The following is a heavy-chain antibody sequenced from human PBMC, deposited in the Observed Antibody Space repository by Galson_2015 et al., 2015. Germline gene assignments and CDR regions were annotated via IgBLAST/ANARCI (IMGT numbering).Heavy chain of an antibody. CDR1: GFTFSNAW. Sequence: SLRLSCAASGFTFSNAWMSWVRQAPGKGLEWVGRIKSKTDGGTTDYAAPVKGRFTISRDDSKNTLYLQMNSLKTEDTAVYYCTTGLRFGVLYYYYYGMDVWGQGTTVTVSS. CDR3: TTGLRFGVLYYYYYGMDV. CDR2: IKSKTDGGTT. J-gene: IGHJ6*02. V-gene: IGHV3-15*01. D-gene: IGHD3-10*01.